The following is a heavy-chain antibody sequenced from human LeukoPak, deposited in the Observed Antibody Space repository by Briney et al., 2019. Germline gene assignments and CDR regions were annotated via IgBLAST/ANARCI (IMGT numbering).Heavy chain of an antibody. CDR3: ARDLRAPPYYYYGMDV. D-gene: IGHD3-3*01. Sequence: GGSLRLSCAASGFTVSSNYMSWVRQAPGKGLEWVAVISYDGSNKYYADSVKGRFTISRDNSKNTLYLQMNSLRAEDTAVYYCARDLRAPPYYYYGMDVWGQGTTVTVSS. CDR2: ISYDGSNK. J-gene: IGHJ6*02. V-gene: IGHV3-30-3*01. CDR1: GFTVSSNY.